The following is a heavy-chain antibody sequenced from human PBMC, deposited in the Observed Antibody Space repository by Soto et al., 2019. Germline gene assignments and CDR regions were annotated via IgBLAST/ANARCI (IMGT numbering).Heavy chain of an antibody. J-gene: IGHJ4*02. V-gene: IGHV3-53*01. CDR2: IYSGGST. D-gene: IGHD2-2*01. CDR3: AKNGNIVVVPAAPDY. CDR1: GFTVSSNY. Sequence: PGGSLRLSCAASGFTVSSNYMSWVRQAPGKGLEWVSIIYSGGSTYYADSVKGRFTISRDNSKNTLYLQMNSLRAEDTAVYYCAKNGNIVVVPAAPDYWGQGTLVTVPS.